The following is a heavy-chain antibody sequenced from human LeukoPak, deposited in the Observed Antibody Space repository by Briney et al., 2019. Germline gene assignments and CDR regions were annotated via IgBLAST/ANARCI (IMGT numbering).Heavy chain of an antibody. CDR3: ARRYCSSSSCYAYFDY. CDR2: IYPGDSDT. J-gene: IGHJ4*02. V-gene: IGHV5-51*01. D-gene: IGHD2-2*01. CDR1: GYSFTSNW. Sequence: GESLKISCKGSGYSFTSNWIGWVRQMPGKGLEWMGIIYPGDSDTRYSPSFEGQVTISADKSNSTAYLQWSSLKASDTAMYYCARRYCSSSSCYAYFDYWGQGTLVTVSS.